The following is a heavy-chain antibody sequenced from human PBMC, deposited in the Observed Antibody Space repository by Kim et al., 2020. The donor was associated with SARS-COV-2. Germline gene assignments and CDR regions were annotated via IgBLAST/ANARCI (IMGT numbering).Heavy chain of an antibody. Sequence: KFQGRVTITADESTSTAYMELSSLRAEDTAVYYCARRDAYGDYENNWFDPWGQGTLVTVSS. V-gene: IGHV1-69*01. D-gene: IGHD4-17*01. J-gene: IGHJ5*02. CDR3: ARRDAYGDYENNWFDP.